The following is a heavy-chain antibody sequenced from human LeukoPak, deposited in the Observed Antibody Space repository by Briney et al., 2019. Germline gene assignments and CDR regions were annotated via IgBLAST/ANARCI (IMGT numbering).Heavy chain of an antibody. J-gene: IGHJ4*02. CDR1: GYTFTSYY. Sequence: ASVKVSCKASGYTFTSYYMHWVRQAPGQGLGWMGWINPNSGGTNYAQKFQGRVTMTRDTSISTVYMEMSRLRSDDTAVYYCARESVPAVAARRGLNYWGQGTLVAVSS. V-gene: IGHV1-2*02. CDR3: ARESVPAVAARRGLNY. D-gene: IGHD6-6*01. CDR2: INPNSGGT.